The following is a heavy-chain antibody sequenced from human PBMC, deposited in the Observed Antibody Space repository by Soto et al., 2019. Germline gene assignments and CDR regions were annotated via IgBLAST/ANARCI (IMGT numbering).Heavy chain of an antibody. J-gene: IGHJ6*03. CDR1: GYTFTSYD. CDR2: MNPNSGNT. V-gene: IGHV1-8*01. D-gene: IGHD1-1*01. CDR3: ARGVRKYNYYYYYMDV. Sequence: VQLVQSGAEVKKPGASVKVSCKASGYTFTSYDINWVRQATGQGLEWMGWMNPNSGNTGYAQKFQGRVTMTRNTSISTAYMELSSLRSEDTAVYYCARGVRKYNYYYYYMDVWGKGTTVTVSS.